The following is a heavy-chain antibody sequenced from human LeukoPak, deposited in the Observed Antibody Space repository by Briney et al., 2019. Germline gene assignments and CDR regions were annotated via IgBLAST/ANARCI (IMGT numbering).Heavy chain of an antibody. CDR2: ISSSSSYI. D-gene: IGHD2-2*01. J-gene: IGHJ6*03. Sequence: GGSLRLSCAASGFTVSSNYMSWVRQAPGKGLEWVSSISSSSSYIYYADSVKGRFTISRDNAKNSLYLQMNSLRAEDTAVYYCARGYCSSTSCYLWASYYYYYMDVWGKGTTVTVSS. CDR3: ARGYCSSTSCYLWASYYYYYMDV. V-gene: IGHV3-21*01. CDR1: GFTVSSNY.